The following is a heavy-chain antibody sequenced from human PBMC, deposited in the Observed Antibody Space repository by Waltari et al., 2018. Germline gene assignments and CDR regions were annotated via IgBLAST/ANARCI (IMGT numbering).Heavy chain of an antibody. CDR1: GGSISPYY. D-gene: IGHD3-10*01. J-gene: IGHJ6*03. CDR3: ARLPYNNIYFYYYMDV. Sequence: VQLQESGPGLVKPSEPLSLTCTVSGGSISPYYWSWIRQPAGKGLEWIGRIYATGSTNYNPSLKSRVTMSVDTSKNQFSLKLSSVTAADTAVYYCARLPYNNIYFYYYMDVWGKGTTVTVSS. CDR2: IYATGST. V-gene: IGHV4-4*07.